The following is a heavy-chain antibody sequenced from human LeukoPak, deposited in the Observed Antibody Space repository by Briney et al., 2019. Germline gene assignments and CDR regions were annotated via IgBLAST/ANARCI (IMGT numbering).Heavy chain of an antibody. D-gene: IGHD5-18*01. J-gene: IGHJ4*02. V-gene: IGHV3-48*01. CDR3: ARARGYSYGSSGDY. CDR2: ISSSSSTI. Sequence: GGSLRLSCAASRFTFSSYSMNWVRQAPGKGLEWVSSISSSSSTIYYADSVKGRFTISRDNAKNSLYLQMNSLRAEDTAVYYCARARGYSYGSSGDYWGQGTLVTVSS. CDR1: RFTFSSYS.